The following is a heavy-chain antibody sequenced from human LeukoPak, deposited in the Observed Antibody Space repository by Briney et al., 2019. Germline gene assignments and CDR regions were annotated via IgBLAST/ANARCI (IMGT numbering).Heavy chain of an antibody. CDR2: IYPGDSDT. CDR3: ARRAGCSGGSCYSGIDY. V-gene: IGHV5-51*01. D-gene: IGHD2-15*01. CDR1: GYIFTNYW. J-gene: IGHJ4*02. Sequence: GESLKISCKGSGYIFTNYWIGWVRQMPGKGLEWMGIIYPGDSDTRYSPSFQGQVTISADKSISTAYLQWSSLKASDTAMYYCARRAGCSGGSCYSGIDYWGQGTLVTVSS.